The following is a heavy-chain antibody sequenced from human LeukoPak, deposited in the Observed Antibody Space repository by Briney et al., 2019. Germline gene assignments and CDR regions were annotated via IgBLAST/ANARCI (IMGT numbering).Heavy chain of an antibody. CDR1: GYTFTGYY. J-gene: IGHJ4*02. CDR2: INPSGGTT. D-gene: IGHD6-19*01. CDR3: ATGGYSSGWYFDY. V-gene: IGHV1-46*01. Sequence: GASVKVSCKASGYTFTGYYIHWVRQAPGQGLEWMGIINPSGGTTSYAQKFQGRVTMTEDTSTDTAYMELSSLRSEDTAVYYCATGGYSSGWYFDYWGQGTLVTVSS.